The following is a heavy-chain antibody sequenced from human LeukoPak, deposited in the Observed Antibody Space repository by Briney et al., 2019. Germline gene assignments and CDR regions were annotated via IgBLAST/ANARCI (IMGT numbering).Heavy chain of an antibody. CDR2: IYYSGST. D-gene: IGHD2-21*02. CDR3: ARAAYCGGDCYLFDY. V-gene: IGHV4-39*01. J-gene: IGHJ4*02. CDR1: SDSIYSSNYY. Sequence: NSSETLSLTCTVSSDSIYSSNYYWGWIRQPPGKGLEWIGSIYYSGSTYYNSSLKSRVTIPVDTSKNQFSLKLSSLTAADTAVYYCARAAYCGGDCYLFDYWGQGTLVTVFS.